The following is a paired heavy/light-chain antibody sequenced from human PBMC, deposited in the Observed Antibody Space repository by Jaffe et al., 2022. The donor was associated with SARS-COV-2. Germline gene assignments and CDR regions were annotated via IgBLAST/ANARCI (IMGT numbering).Light chain of an antibody. CDR2: SAS. V-gene: IGKV3-20*01. CDR1: QSLDSGS. Sequence: EIVLTQSPGTLSLSPGERATLSCRASQSLDSGSLAWYQRKAGQAPRLLIYSASIRATGIPDRFGGSGSGTDFTLTITRLEPEDFAVYYCQQYDTSPVTFGPGTKVDVK. J-gene: IGKJ3*01. CDR3: QQYDTSPVT.
Heavy chain of an antibody. CDR1: GSTFLTYG. V-gene: IGHV1-18*01. CDR2: ISTYNGNT. CDR3: AVSPTNNWQSRYFQY. D-gene: IGHD1-1*01. Sequence: QVQVMQSGAEVERPGASVKVSCKTSGSTFLTYGISWVRQAPGQGLEWMGWISTYNGNTNYAQKLQGRVTMTRDTSASTAYMELRSLRSDDTAVYYCAVSPTNNWQSRYFQYWGQGTLVTVSS. J-gene: IGHJ1*01.